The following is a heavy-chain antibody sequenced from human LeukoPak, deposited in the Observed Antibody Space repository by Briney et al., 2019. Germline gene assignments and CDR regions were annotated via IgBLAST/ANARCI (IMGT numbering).Heavy chain of an antibody. J-gene: IGHJ3*01. Sequence: PSETLSLTCTLSGVSTSSSCSSWIRQPPGKRLEWIGYIYYSGSTNSNPSLKSRVTISADTSKNQFSLKLNSVTATDTAVYYCVRGNNDSRVYSTGWDVGGQGAMVTVSS. CDR2: IYYSGST. CDR3: VRGNNDSRVYSTGWDV. V-gene: IGHV4-59*01. D-gene: IGHD3-22*01. CDR1: GVSTSSSC.